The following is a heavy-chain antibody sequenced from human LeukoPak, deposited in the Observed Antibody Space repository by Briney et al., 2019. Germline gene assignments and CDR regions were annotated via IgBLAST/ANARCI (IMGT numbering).Heavy chain of an antibody. V-gene: IGHV3-7*01. D-gene: IGHD2-15*01. J-gene: IGHJ3*02. CDR1: GFTFSSYA. Sequence: PGGSLRLSCAASGFTFSSYAMSWVRQAPGKGLEWVANIKEDGSDKYYEDSVKGRFIISRENAKNSLYLQLNSLRVEDTAVYYCAREYCSGGTCYSGGFDIWGQGTMVTVSS. CDR3: AREYCSGGTCYSGGFDI. CDR2: IKEDGSDK.